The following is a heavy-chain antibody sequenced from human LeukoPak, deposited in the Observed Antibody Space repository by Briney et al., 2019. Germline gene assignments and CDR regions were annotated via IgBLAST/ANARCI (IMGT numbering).Heavy chain of an antibody. Sequence: GGSLRLSCAASGFTFSSYSMNWVRQAPGKGLEWVSAIRGSGGSTYYADSVKGRFTISRDNAKNSLYLQMNSLRAEDTAVYYCARQTVRGFDYWGQGTLVTVPS. J-gene: IGHJ4*02. CDR2: IRGSGGST. CDR3: ARQTVRGFDY. D-gene: IGHD3-10*01. V-gene: IGHV3-21*01. CDR1: GFTFSSYS.